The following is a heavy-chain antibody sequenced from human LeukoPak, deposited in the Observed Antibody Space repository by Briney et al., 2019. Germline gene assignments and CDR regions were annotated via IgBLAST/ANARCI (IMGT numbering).Heavy chain of an antibody. J-gene: IGHJ6*02. Sequence: SETLSLTCTVSGSSISSSRHSWGWIRQPPGKGLEWIGLTYYTGNTHFHPSLDRRIAISVDTSKNQFSLKMTSVTAADTAVYYCVRLLGYCADSTCSGDYAMDVWGQGTTVIVSS. CDR2: TYYTGNT. CDR1: GSSISSSRHS. D-gene: IGHD2-15*01. CDR3: VRLLGYCADSTCSGDYAMDV. V-gene: IGHV4-39*01.